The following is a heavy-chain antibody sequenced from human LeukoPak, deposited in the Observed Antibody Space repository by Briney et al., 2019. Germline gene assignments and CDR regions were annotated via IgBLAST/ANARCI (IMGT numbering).Heavy chain of an antibody. CDR1: GFTFDDYG. Sequence: GGSLRLSCGASGFTFDDYGMSWVRQTPGKGLEWVSGINWNGGSTGYTDSVKGRFTISRDNAKNSLYLQMNSLRAEDTALYYCVREYFGDPNQLDYWGQGTLVTVSS. CDR3: VREYFGDPNQLDY. D-gene: IGHD3-3*01. V-gene: IGHV3-20*04. J-gene: IGHJ4*02. CDR2: INWNGGST.